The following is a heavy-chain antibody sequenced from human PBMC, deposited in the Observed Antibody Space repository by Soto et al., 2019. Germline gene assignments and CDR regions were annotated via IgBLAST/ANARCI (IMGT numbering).Heavy chain of an antibody. CDR1: GFTFSSYG. D-gene: IGHD3-16*02. V-gene: IGHV3-30*18. Sequence: GGSLRLSCAASGFTFSSYGMHWVRQAPGKGLEWVAVISYDGSNKYYADSVKGRLTISRDNSKNTLYLQMNSLRAEDTAVYYCAKAGYDYIWGSYRWIYHHLDYWGQGTLVTVSS. CDR2: ISYDGSNK. CDR3: AKAGYDYIWGSYRWIYHHLDY. J-gene: IGHJ4*02.